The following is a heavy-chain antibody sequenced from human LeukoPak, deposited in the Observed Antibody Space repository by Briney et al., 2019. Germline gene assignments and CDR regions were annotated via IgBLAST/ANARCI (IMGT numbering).Heavy chain of an antibody. CDR1: GYTFTSSY. D-gene: IGHD2-21*02. Sequence: ASVKLSCKASGYTFTSSYMHWVRQAPGQGLEWMGIINPNSGRTSYAQKFHGRVSITSETSKSIVYMELSSLRSEDTAAYYWARVGVTGDWYFDLWGRGTLVTVSS. CDR2: INPNSGRT. J-gene: IGHJ2*01. V-gene: IGHV1-46*01. CDR3: ARVGVTGDWYFDL.